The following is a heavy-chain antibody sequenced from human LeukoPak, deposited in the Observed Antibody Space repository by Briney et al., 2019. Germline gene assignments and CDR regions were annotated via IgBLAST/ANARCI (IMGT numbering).Heavy chain of an antibody. D-gene: IGHD3-9*01. CDR2: IKTDGSEK. V-gene: IGHV3-7*03. J-gene: IGHJ5*02. CDR1: GFTFSSYW. CDR3: ARDYTGYFP. Sequence: GGSLRLSCEASGFTFSSYWTSWVRQAPGKGLEWVANIKTDGSEKYYVDSVKGRFTISRDNAKNSLYLQMNSLRAEDTAVYYCARDYTGYFPWGQGTLVIVSS.